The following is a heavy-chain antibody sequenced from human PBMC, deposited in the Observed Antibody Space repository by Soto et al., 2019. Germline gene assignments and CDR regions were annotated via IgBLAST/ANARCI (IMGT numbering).Heavy chain of an antibody. CDR2: IYYSGST. D-gene: IGHD6-13*01. CDR1: GGSVSSGSYY. Sequence: QVQLQESGPGLVKPSETLSLTCTVSGGSVSSGSYYWSWIRQPPGKGLEWIGYIYYSGSTNYNPSLKSRVTISVDTSKNQFSLKLSSVTAADTAVYYCAREDSSSWYNWFDPWGQGTLVTVSS. CDR3: AREDSSSWYNWFDP. V-gene: IGHV4-61*01. J-gene: IGHJ5*02.